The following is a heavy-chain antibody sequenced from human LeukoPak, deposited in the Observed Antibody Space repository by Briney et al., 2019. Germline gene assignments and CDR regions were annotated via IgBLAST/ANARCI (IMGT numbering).Heavy chain of an antibody. CDR2: IYYSGST. Sequence: PSETLSLTCTVSGGSISSSSYYWGWIRQPPGKGLEWIGSIYYSGSTYYNPSLKSRVTISVDTSKNQFSLKLSSVTAADTAVYYCALQMDIVVVVAADYWGQGTLVTVSS. J-gene: IGHJ4*02. V-gene: IGHV4-39*07. D-gene: IGHD2-15*01. CDR3: ALQMDIVVVVAADY. CDR1: GGSISSSSYY.